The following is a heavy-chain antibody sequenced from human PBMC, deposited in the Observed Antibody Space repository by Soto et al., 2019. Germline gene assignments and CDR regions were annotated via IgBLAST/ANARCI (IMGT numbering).Heavy chain of an antibody. V-gene: IGHV5-51*01. D-gene: IGHD1-26*01. CDR3: ARRESGSYLAAFDI. CDR2: IYPVNSDT. CDR1: GYSFTGSW. Sequence: PGESLKISVKVSGYSFTGSWIGWLRKRPGKGLKWMGIIYPVNSDTRYSPSFQGQVTISADKSISTAYLQWSSLKASDTAMYYCARRESGSYLAAFDIWGQVTMVTVSS. J-gene: IGHJ3*02.